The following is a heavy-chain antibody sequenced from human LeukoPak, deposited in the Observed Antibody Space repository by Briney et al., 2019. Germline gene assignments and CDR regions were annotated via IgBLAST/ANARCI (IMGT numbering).Heavy chain of an antibody. V-gene: IGHV1-69*13. CDR2: IIPILGTA. CDR3: ARDFRKNYDFWSGYSNWFDP. J-gene: IGHJ5*02. Sequence: SVKVSCKASGGTFSSYAISWVRQAPGQGLEWMGGIIPILGTANYAQKFQGRVTITADESTSTAYMELSSLRSEDTAVYYCARDFRKNYDFWSGYSNWFDPWGQGTLVTVSS. D-gene: IGHD3-3*01. CDR1: GGTFSSYA.